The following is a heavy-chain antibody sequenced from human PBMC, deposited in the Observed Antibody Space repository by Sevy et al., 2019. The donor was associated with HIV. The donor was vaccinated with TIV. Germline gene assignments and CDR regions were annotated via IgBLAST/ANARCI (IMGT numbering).Heavy chain of an antibody. CDR1: GFIFSTSP. J-gene: IGHJ4*02. Sequence: GGSLRLSCAASGFIFSTSPMHWVRQAPGKGLECVAILSYDDSDENYADSVQGRFTISRDNSKNTLYLQMNSLRTEDTAVYYCTKDDLGSIVYWGQGTLVTVSS. D-gene: IGHD3-10*01. CDR3: TKDDLGSIVY. CDR2: LSYDDSDE. V-gene: IGHV3-30-3*02.